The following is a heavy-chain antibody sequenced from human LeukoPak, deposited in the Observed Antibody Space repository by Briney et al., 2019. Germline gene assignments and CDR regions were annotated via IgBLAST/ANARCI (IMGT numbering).Heavy chain of an antibody. Sequence: PSETLSLTCSVSGDSISLSFYYWGWIRQPPGKALEWIGSVYCSGTTSYNPSLKSRVTISVDMSKNHFSLRLRSVTAADTAMYYCARGTLYRGWSYYLDFWGQGSQVTVSS. CDR2: VYCSGTT. V-gene: IGHV4-39*07. CDR3: ARGTLYRGWSYYLDF. D-gene: IGHD6-19*01. J-gene: IGHJ4*02. CDR1: GDSISLSFYY.